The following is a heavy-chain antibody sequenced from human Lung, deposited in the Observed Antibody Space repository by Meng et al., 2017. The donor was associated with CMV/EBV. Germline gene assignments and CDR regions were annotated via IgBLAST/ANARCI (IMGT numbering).Heavy chain of an antibody. J-gene: IGHJ3*01. D-gene: IGHD3-9*01. Sequence: SXTLSLXCTAPGVSVTYNSYYWSWIRQSPGKGLEWIGYIYVSKNTKYNPSLQSRVTMSVDTTKNQVFLKLSSVTAADTAVYYCARDRAWLGRGSFDFWGQGTVVTVSS. CDR1: GVSVTYNSYY. CDR2: IYVSKNT. V-gene: IGHV4-61*01. CDR3: ARDRAWLGRGSFDF.